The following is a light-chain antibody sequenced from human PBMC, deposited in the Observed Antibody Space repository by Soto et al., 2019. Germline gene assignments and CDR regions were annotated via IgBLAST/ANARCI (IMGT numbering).Light chain of an antibody. V-gene: IGKV1-27*01. Sequence: DIQMTQPPSSLSASVGDRVTITCRASGDISNYLAWYQQKPGQVPKILIYGASTLQSGVPYWFSGSGSGTDFTLTISSLQTEDVATYYCQNYNRAPWTFGQGTKVESK. CDR1: GDISNY. CDR3: QNYNRAPWT. J-gene: IGKJ1*01. CDR2: GAS.